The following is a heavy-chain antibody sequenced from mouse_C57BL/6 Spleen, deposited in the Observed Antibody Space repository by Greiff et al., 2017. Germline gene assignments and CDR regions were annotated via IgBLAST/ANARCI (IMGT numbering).Heavy chain of an antibody. V-gene: IGHV3-6*01. CDR3: ARDSYYGSSPFAY. CDR1: GYSITSGYY. Sequence: ESGPGLVKPSQSLSLTCSVTGYSITSGYYWNWIRQFPGNKLEWMGYISYDGSNNYNPSLKNRISITRDTSKNQFFLKLNSVTTEDTATYYCARDSYYGSSPFAYWGQGTLVTVSA. CDR2: ISYDGSN. J-gene: IGHJ3*01. D-gene: IGHD1-1*01.